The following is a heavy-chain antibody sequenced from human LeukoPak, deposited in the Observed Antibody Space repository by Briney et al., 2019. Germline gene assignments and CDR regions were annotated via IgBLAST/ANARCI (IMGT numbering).Heavy chain of an antibody. CDR3: ASSGYYYDSSGYYPDY. CDR1: GDSVSSSNYY. J-gene: IGHJ4*02. Sequence: PSETLSLTCAVSGDSVSSSNYYWSWIRQPPGKGLEWIGYIYYGGNTNYNPSLQSRVTISVDTSKSQFSLKLSSVTAADTAVYYCASSGYYYDSSGYYPDYWGQGTLVTVSS. CDR2: IYYGGNT. V-gene: IGHV4-61*01. D-gene: IGHD3-22*01.